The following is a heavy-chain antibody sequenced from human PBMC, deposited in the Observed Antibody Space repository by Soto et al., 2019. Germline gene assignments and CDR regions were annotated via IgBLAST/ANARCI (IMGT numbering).Heavy chain of an antibody. CDR1: GGSISSYH. V-gene: IGHV4-59*08. Sequence: SETLSLTCTVSGGSISSYHWSWIRQPPGKGLEWIGYIYYSGSTNYNPSPKSRVTISVDTSKNQFSLKLSSVTAADTAVYYCARRYGGALDVWGQGTLVTVSS. CDR3: ARRYGGALDV. CDR2: IYYSGST. D-gene: IGHD4-17*01. J-gene: IGHJ4*02.